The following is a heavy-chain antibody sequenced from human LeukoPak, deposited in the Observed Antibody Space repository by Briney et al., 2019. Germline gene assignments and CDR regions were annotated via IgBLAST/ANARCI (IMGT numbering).Heavy chain of an antibody. CDR1: GFTFSSYA. D-gene: IGHD3-10*01. CDR3: ARDGGYYGSGKDDYYYYMDV. CDR2: ISYDGTNR. Sequence: GGSLRLSCAASGFTFSSYAMHWVRQAPGKGLEWVTVISYDGTNRYYAESVKGRFTVSRDNSKNTLYLQIHSLRAEDTAVYYCARDGGYYGSGKDDYYYYMDVWGKATTVTVSS. V-gene: IGHV3-30*04. J-gene: IGHJ6*03.